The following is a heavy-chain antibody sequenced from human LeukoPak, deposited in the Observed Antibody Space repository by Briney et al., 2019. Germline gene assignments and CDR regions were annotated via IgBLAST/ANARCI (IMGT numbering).Heavy chain of an antibody. V-gene: IGHV3-53*01. CDR3: ARGGYSSGWYRD. Sequence: GGSLRLSCAASGFTVGSNYMSWVRQAPGKGLEWVSVIYSGGNTFYADSVKGRFTISRDNSKNTLYLQMSSLRAEDTAVYYCARGGYSSGWYRDWGQGTLVTVSS. J-gene: IGHJ4*02. CDR2: IYSGGNT. D-gene: IGHD6-19*01. CDR1: GFTVGSNY.